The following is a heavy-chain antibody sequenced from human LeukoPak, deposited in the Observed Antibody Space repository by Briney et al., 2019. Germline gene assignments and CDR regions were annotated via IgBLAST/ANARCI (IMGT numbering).Heavy chain of an antibody. CDR3: ARDLSWSFDY. CDR1: GFTFSTFS. V-gene: IGHV3-48*01. Sequence: GGSLGLSCAASGFTFSTFSMNWIRQAPGKGLEWISYRSNDIIRYADSVKGRFIISRDNAKNSLYLQMNSLRAEDTAVYYCARDLSWSFDYWGQGTLVTVSS. D-gene: IGHD3-10*01. CDR2: RSNDII. J-gene: IGHJ4*02.